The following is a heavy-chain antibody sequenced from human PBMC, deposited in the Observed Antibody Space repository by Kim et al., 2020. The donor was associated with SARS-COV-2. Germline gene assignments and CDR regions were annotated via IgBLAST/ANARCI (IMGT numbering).Heavy chain of an antibody. V-gene: IGHV3-7*01. CDR2: IKQDGHQK. J-gene: IGHJ3*02. Sequence: GGSLRLSCAASGFTFSSYWMTWVRQAPGKGLEWVANIKQDGHQKYYVDYVKGRFTISRDNAKNSLYLQMNSLRAEDTAVYYCVRDGDLYSSGKDAFDIWGQGTMVTVSS. D-gene: IGHD6-19*01. CDR1: GFTFSSYW. CDR3: VRDGDLYSSGKDAFDI.